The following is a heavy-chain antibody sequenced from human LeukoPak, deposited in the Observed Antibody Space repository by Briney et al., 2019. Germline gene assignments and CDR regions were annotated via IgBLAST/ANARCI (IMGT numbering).Heavy chain of an antibody. CDR3: ARGPRGPSAGSTRALDY. J-gene: IGHJ4*02. CDR2: INHSGST. CDR1: GGSFSGYY. Sequence: SETLSLTCAVYGGSFSGYYWSWNRQPPGKGLEWIGEINHSGSTNYNPSLKSRVTISVDTSKNQFSLKLSSVTAADTAVYYCARGPRGPSAGSTRALDYWGQGTLVTVSS. D-gene: IGHD1-26*01. V-gene: IGHV4-34*01.